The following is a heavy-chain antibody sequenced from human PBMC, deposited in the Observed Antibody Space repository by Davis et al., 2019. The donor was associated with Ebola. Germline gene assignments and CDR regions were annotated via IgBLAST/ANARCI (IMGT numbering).Heavy chain of an antibody. CDR1: GFTFSNYA. J-gene: IGHJ5*02. CDR3: AKSAGTPGWFGP. Sequence: GESLKISCAASGFTFSNYAMSWVRQAPGKGLEWVSGISGGAGSTYYADSVKGRFTISRDNSKNTLYMEMNSLRAEDTALYYCAKSAGTPGWFGPWGQGTLVTVSS. CDR2: ISGGAGST. D-gene: IGHD1-1*01. V-gene: IGHV3-23*01.